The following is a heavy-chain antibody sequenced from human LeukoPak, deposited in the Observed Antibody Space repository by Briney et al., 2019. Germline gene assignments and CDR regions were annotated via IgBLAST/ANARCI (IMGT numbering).Heavy chain of an antibody. D-gene: IGHD4-11*01. V-gene: IGHV3-20*04. Sequence: GGSLRLSCAASGFTFDDYGMSWVRHAPGKGLEWVSCINWNGGSTVCADCVKGRFNISRDNAKNSLHLQMNSLRAEDTALYYCARGATVYSTYGNYYMDVWGKGTTVTVSS. CDR3: ARGATVYSTYGNYYMDV. J-gene: IGHJ6*03. CDR1: GFTFDDYG. CDR2: INWNGGST.